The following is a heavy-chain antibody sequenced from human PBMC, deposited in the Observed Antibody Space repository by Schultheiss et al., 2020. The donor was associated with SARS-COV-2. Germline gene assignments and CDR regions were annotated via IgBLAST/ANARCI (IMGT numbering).Heavy chain of an antibody. CDR1: GGSFSSYY. D-gene: IGHD6-13*01. V-gene: IGHV4-34*01. J-gene: IGHJ5*02. CDR3: AREQQLVSSVDNWFDP. CDR2: INHSGST. Sequence: SETLSLTCAVYGGSFSSYYWSWIRQPPGKGLEWIGEINHSGSTNYNPSLKSRVTISVDTSKNQFSLKLSSVTAADTAVYYCAREQQLVSSVDNWFDPWGQGTLVTVSS.